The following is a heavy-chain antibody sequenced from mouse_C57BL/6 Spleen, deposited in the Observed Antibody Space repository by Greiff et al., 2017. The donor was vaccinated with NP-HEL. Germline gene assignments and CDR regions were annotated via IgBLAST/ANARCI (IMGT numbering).Heavy chain of an antibody. CDR1: GFTFSDFS. D-gene: IGHD1-1*02. V-gene: IGHV7-1*01. J-gene: IGHJ1*03. CDR3: ARDYGWYFDV. CDR2: SRTKANDYTT. Sequence: EVKVVESGGGLVQSGRSLRLSCATSGFTFSDFSMEWVRQAPGKGLEWIAASRTKANDYTTEYSASVKGRFIVSRDTSQSILYLQMNALRAEDTAIYYCARDYGWYFDVWGKGTTVTVSA.